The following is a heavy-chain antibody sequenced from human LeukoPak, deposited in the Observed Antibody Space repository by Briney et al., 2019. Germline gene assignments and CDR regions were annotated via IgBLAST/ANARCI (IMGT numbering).Heavy chain of an antibody. CDR3: ARRRDYFDSRGSGLDY. V-gene: IGHV5-51*01. Sequence: GESLKISCKSPGYSFTNFWIGWVRQMPGKGLEWMGIIYPGDSDTRYSPSFQGQVTISADNSITTAYLQWSSLQAADTAMYYCARRRDYFDSRGSGLDYWGQGTLVTVSS. J-gene: IGHJ4*02. CDR1: GYSFTNFW. D-gene: IGHD3-22*01. CDR2: IYPGDSDT.